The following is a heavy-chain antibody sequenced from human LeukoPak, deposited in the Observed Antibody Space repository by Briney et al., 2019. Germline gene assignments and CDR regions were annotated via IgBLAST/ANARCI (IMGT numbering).Heavy chain of an antibody. D-gene: IGHD4/OR15-4a*01. J-gene: IGHJ4*02. CDR1: GFSFTSYN. CDR2: ISYDGNIK. CDR3: GRDFVNDAKARFDS. Sequence: GTSLRLSCAASGFSFTSYNFHWVRQAPGKGLKWLGFISYDGNIKYEDSVKGRFTISRDNSKNTLYLQMNSLRAEDTAMYYCGRDFVNDAKARFDSWGQGTLVTVSS. V-gene: IGHV3-30*03.